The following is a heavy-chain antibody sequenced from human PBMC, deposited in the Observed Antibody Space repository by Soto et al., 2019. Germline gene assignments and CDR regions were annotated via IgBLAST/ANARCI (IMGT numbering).Heavy chain of an antibody. D-gene: IGHD1-26*01. Sequence: QVQLVQSGAEVKKPGASVKVSCKASGYTFTTYALHWVRQAPGQRPEWMGWINPASGHTKYSKKFQDRVTITRDTAASTGYMELSSLRSEDTAVYYCGRYVVGATGVILYNAMDVWGQGTTVTVSS. CDR1: GYTFTTYA. CDR2: INPASGHT. V-gene: IGHV1-3*01. CDR3: GRYVVGATGVILYNAMDV. J-gene: IGHJ6*02.